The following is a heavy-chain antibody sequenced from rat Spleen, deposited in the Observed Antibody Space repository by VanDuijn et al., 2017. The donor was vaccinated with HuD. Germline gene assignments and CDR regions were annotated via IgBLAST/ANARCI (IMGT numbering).Heavy chain of an antibody. CDR2: ISSGGGGT. V-gene: IGHV5-27*01. CDR3: TTDPLMYTTDYYYVMDA. D-gene: IGHD1-6*01. Sequence: EVQLVESGGGLVQPGRSLKLSCAASGFTFSSFPMAWVRQAPKKGLEWVASISSGGGGTYYRDSVKGRFTISRDNAKSTLYLQMDSLRSEDTATYYCTTDPLMYTTDYYYVMDAWGQGASVTVSS. J-gene: IGHJ4*01. CDR1: GFTFSSFP.